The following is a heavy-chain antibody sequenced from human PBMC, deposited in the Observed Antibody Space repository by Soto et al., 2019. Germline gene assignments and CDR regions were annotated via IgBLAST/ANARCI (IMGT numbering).Heavy chain of an antibody. CDR3: ARLPKGSTVTS. J-gene: IGHJ4*02. Sequence: EVQLLESGGGLVHPGGSLRLSCAASGFRFSDYSMNWVRQAPGKGLEWVSYITSSGDSIYYADSVKGRFTVSRDNAKNSLLLQMNSLIDEDTAVYYCARLPKGSTVTSWGQGTLVTVSS. V-gene: IGHV3-48*02. D-gene: IGHD4-17*01. CDR2: ITSSGDSI. CDR1: GFRFSDYS.